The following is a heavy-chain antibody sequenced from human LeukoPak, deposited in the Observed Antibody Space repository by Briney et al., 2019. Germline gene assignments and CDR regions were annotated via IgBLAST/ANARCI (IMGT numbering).Heavy chain of an antibody. CDR2: VNPSYGSA. V-gene: IGHV1-46*01. CDR3: ARGRGLPGPLDY. CDR1: GYTFTNFY. J-gene: IGHJ4*02. D-gene: IGHD3-10*01. Sequence: GASVKVSCKASGYTFTNFYMHWVRQAPGQGLEWMGIVNPSYGSASYAQKLQGRVTMTRDTSTSTVYMELGSLTSEDTAVYYCARGRGLPGPLDYWGQGTLVTVSS.